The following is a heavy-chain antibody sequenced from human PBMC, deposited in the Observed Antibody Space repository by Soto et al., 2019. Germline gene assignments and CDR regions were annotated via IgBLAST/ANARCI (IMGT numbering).Heavy chain of an antibody. D-gene: IGHD3-10*01. CDR2: FRSGGDDDTT. CDR1: GFTFSSYS. J-gene: IGHJ4*02. CDR3: AKKVNSGSGSQFFDY. Sequence: EVQLLESGGGLVQPGGSLRLSCAASGFTFSSYSMSWVRQAPGKGLEWVSGFRSGGDDDTTYYADSVRGRFTISRDNSKHTLFLQMNSLRAEDTAIYYCAKKVNSGSGSQFFDYWGQGTLVTVSS. V-gene: IGHV3-23*01.